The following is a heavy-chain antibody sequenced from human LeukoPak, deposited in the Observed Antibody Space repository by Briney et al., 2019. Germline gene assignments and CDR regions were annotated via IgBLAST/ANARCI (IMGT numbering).Heavy chain of an antibody. Sequence: GASVKVSCRASGGTFNNYPISRVRQAPGQGLEWMGGIIPILGTTNYAPKFQGRVTFTADESTSTVYMELSSLRSEDTAVYYCARVGGGSSTWYGWFDPWGQGTLVTVSS. CDR2: IIPILGTT. V-gene: IGHV1-69*13. J-gene: IGHJ5*02. D-gene: IGHD6-13*01. CDR3: ARVGGGSSTWYGWFDP. CDR1: GGTFNNYP.